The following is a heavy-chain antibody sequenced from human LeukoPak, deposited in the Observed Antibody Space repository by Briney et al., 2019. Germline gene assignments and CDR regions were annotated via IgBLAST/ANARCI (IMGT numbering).Heavy chain of an antibody. CDR2: ISSSGSTI. D-gene: IGHD6-13*01. J-gene: IGHJ5*02. CDR3: ASCIAAAGWFDP. V-gene: IGHV3-48*03. Sequence: PGGSLRLSCVASGFSFSSYEINWVRQAPGKGLEWVSYISSSGSTIYYADSVKGRFTISRDNAKNSLYLQMNSLRPEDTAVYYCASCIAAAGWFDPWGQGTLVTVSS. CDR1: GFSFSSYE.